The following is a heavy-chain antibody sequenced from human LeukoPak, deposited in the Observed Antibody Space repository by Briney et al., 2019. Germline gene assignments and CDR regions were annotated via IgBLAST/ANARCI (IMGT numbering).Heavy chain of an antibody. Sequence: SETLSLTCTVSGGSVRSYYWSWIRQPAGKGLEWIGRIYVTESTTYNPSLKSRVTISIDTSKNQFSLKLTSVTAADTAVYYCARDSGTTGEVKFDPWGQGTLVTVSS. CDR1: GGSVRSYY. CDR3: ARDSGTTGEVKFDP. CDR2: IYVTEST. D-gene: IGHD3-10*01. V-gene: IGHV4-4*07. J-gene: IGHJ5*02.